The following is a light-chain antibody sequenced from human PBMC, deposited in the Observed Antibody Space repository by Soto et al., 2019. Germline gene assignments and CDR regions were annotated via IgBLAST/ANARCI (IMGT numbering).Light chain of an antibody. V-gene: IGKV1-6*01. CDR1: QDIGND. J-gene: IGKJ4*01. Sequence: AIKMTQSPSSLSASVGDRVTITCRASQDIGNDLGWYQQKPGKAPKVLIYDTYTLQSGVPSRFSGSRSGTDFTLTISSLQPEDIATYYCQQYDNLPLTFGGGTKVDIK. CDR2: DTY. CDR3: QQYDNLPLT.